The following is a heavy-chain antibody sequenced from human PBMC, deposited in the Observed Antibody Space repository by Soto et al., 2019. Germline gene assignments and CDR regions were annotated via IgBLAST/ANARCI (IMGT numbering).Heavy chain of an antibody. J-gene: IGHJ3*02. CDR2: ISYDGSNK. V-gene: IGHV3-30*18. CDR1: GFTFSSYG. D-gene: IGHD3-16*01. CDR3: AKDGASYLLDI. Sequence: QVQLLESGGGVVQPGRSLRLSCAASGFTFSSYGMHWVRQAPGKGLEWVAVISYDGSNKYYADSVKGRFTISRDNSKNTLYLQMNSLRAEDTAVYYCAKDGASYLLDIWGQGTMVTVSS.